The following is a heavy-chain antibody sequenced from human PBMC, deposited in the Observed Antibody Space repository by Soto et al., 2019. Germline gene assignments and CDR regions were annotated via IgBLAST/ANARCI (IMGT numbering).Heavy chain of an antibody. CDR1: GYTFTGYY. V-gene: IGHV1-2*02. D-gene: IGHD3-22*01. CDR3: ARPPYYYDSSGYLPH. Sequence: ASVKVSCKASGYTFTGYYMHWVRQAPGQGLEWMGWINPNSGGTNYARKFQDRVTMTRDTSISTAYMELSRLRSDDTAVYYCARPPYYYDSSGYLPHCGQGTLVTVSS. CDR2: INPNSGGT. J-gene: IGHJ4*02.